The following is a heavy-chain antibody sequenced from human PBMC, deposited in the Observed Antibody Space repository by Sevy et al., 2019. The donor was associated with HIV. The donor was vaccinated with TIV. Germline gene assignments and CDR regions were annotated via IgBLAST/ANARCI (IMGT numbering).Heavy chain of an antibody. J-gene: IGHJ6*02. D-gene: IGHD5-12*01. Sequence: GGSLRLSCGASGFTFSSYDMHWVRQAAGKGLEWVSGIGSGGDAYYPGSVKGRFTISRENAKNSLYLKMNSLRAGDTAVYYCARSGGYSDYGMDVWGQGTTVTVSS. V-gene: IGHV3-13*01. CDR3: ARSGGYSDYGMDV. CDR2: IGSGGDA. CDR1: GFTFSSYD.